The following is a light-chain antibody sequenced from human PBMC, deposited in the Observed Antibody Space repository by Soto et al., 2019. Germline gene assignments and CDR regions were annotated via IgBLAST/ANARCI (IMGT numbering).Light chain of an antibody. J-gene: IGLJ2*01. V-gene: IGLV1-44*01. CDR3: AAWDDSLNGVV. CDR2: GDN. CDR1: TSNIGTYT. Sequence: QSVLTQSPSVSGTPGQGVTISCSGGTSNIGTYTVNWYQQLPGTAPKVLIYGDNQRPSGVADRFSGSKSGTSASLAISGLXSEDEADYYCAAWDDSLNGVVFGGGTQLTVL.